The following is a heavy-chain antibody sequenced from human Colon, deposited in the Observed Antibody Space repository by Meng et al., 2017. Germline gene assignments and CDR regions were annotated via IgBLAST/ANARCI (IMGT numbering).Heavy chain of an antibody. J-gene: IGHJ4*02. CDR3: ARGFWVVREIIITPLDY. V-gene: IGHV4-34*01. D-gene: IGHD3-10*01. CDR2: INHSGST. CDR1: GGSFSGYY. Sequence: QVQLQQWGAGLLKPSGTLSLTAAVYGGSFSGYYWNWIRQSPGKGLEWIGEINHSGSTNYNPSLKSRVTISVDTSKNQFSLKLSSVTAADTAVYYCARGFWVVREIIITPLDYWGQGSLVTVSS.